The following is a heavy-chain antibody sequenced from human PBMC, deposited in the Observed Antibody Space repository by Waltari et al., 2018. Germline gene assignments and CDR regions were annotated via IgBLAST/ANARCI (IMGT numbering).Heavy chain of an antibody. J-gene: IGHJ4*02. Sequence: QVQLQESGPGLVKPSQTLSLTCTVSGGSISSGDYYWSWIRQPPGKGLEWIGYIYYSGSTYYNPSLKSRVTISVDTSKNQFSLKLSSVTAADTAVYYWARWRRGGYSNYYDSSGFDYWGQGTLVTVSS. CDR3: ARWRRGGYSNYYDSSGFDY. CDR2: IYYSGST. V-gene: IGHV4-30-4*08. D-gene: IGHD3-22*01. CDR1: GGSISSGDYY.